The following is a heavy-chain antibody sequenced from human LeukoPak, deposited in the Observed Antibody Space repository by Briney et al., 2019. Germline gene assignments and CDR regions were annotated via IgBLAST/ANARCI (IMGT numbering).Heavy chain of an antibody. CDR1: GFTFDDYG. D-gene: IGHD3-10*02. J-gene: IGHJ6*04. CDR2: INWNGSGA. Sequence: GGSLRLSCAASGFTFDDYGMSWVRQAPGKGLEWVSGINWNGSGAGYADSVKGRFTISRDNAKNSLYLQMNSLRAEDTAVYYCAELGITMIGGVWGKGTTVTISS. V-gene: IGHV3-20*04. CDR3: AELGITMIGGV.